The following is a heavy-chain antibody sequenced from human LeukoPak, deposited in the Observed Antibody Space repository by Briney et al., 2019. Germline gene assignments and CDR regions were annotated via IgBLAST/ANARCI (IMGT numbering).Heavy chain of an antibody. CDR1: GCTFTSYA. J-gene: IGHJ4*02. CDR2: IIPIFGTA. V-gene: IGHV1-69*01. CDR3: AREMEPGGSSFDY. Sequence: SVKVSCKASGCTFTSYAISWVRQAPGQGLEWMGGIIPIFGTANYAQKFQGRVTITADESTSTAYMELSSLRSEDTAVYYCAREMEPGGSSFDYWGQGTLVTVSS. D-gene: IGHD1-26*01.